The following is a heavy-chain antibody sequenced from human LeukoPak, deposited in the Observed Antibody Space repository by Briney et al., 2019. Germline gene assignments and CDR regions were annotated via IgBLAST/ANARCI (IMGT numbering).Heavy chain of an antibody. Sequence: SETLSLTCTVSGYSINSGYYWGWIRQPPGKGLEWIGEINHSGSTNYNPSLKSRVTISVETSKNLFSLNLNSVTATDTAVYYCARLRRDGFSYYFDYWGQGTLATVSS. CDR2: INHSGST. J-gene: IGHJ4*02. D-gene: IGHD5-24*01. CDR3: ARLRRDGFSYYFDY. CDR1: GYSINSGYY. V-gene: IGHV4-38-2*02.